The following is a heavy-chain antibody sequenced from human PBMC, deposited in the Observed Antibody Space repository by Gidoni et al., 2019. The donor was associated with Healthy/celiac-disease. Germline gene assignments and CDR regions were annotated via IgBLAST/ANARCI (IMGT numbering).Heavy chain of an antibody. CDR3: AREGSSGWGY. CDR1: GGTFSSYA. V-gene: IGHV1-69*01. CDR2: IIPICGTA. Sequence: QVQLVHSGAEVKTPGSSVTYSFKASGGTFSSYAISWVRQAPGQGLEWMGGIIPICGTANYAQKFQGRVTITADESKSTADMELSSLRSEDTAVYYCAREGSSGWGYWGQGTLVTVSA. D-gene: IGHD6-19*01. J-gene: IGHJ4*02.